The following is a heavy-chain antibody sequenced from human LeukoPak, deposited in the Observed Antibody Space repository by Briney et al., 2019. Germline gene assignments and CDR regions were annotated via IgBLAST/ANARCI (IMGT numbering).Heavy chain of an antibody. V-gene: IGHV1-8*01. CDR3: ASGLRLGELSFAPFDY. CDR1: GYTFTSYD. D-gene: IGHD3-16*01. J-gene: IGHJ4*02. Sequence: ASVKVSCKASGYTFTSYDINWVRQATGQGLEWMGWMNPNSGNTGYAQKFQDRVTMTRNTSISTAYMELSSLRSDDTAVYYCASGLRLGELSFAPFDYWGQGTLVTVSS. CDR2: MNPNSGNT.